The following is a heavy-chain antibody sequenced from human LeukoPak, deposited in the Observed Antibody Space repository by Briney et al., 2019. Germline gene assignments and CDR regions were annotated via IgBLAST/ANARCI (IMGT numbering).Heavy chain of an antibody. CDR2: IYSGGTT. Sequence: GGSLRLSCATSGFTFSDAWLSWVRQAPGKGLEWVSVIYSGGTTYYADSVKGRFTISRDNSKNTLYLQMNSLRAEDTAVYYCARGSNNPFDYWGQGTLVTVSS. CDR3: ARGSNNPFDY. J-gene: IGHJ4*02. V-gene: IGHV3-66*01. D-gene: IGHD1-14*01. CDR1: GFTFSDAW.